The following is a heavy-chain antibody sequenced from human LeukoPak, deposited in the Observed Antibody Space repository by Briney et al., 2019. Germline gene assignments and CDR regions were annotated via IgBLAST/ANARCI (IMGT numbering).Heavy chain of an antibody. Sequence: ASVKVSCKASGGTFSSYAISWVRQAPGQGLEWMGGIIPIFGTANYAQKFQGRVTITADESTSTAYMELSSLRSEDTAVYYCARGGEQEGWFDPWGQGTLVTVSS. V-gene: IGHV1-69*13. D-gene: IGHD1/OR15-1a*01. CDR3: ARGGEQEGWFDP. CDR1: GGTFSSYA. J-gene: IGHJ5*02. CDR2: IIPIFGTA.